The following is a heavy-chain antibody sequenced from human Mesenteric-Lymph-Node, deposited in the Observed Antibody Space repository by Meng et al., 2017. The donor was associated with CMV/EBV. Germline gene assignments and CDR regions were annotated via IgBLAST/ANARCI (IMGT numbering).Heavy chain of an antibody. D-gene: IGHD4-11*01. V-gene: IGHV4-4*02. Sequence: SLTCAGAGGSISSSNRRSWGRQPPGKGLEWIGEIYHSGSTNYNPSLKSRVTISVDKSKNQFSLKLSSVTAADTAVYYCARAIYSKIDYWGQGTLVTVSS. CDR1: GGSISSSNR. CDR2: IYHSGST. J-gene: IGHJ4*02. CDR3: ARAIYSKIDY.